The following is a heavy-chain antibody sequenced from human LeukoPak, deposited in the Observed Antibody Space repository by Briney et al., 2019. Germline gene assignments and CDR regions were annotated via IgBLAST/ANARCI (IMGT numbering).Heavy chain of an antibody. Sequence: GGSLRLSCAASGFTFSSYAMSWVRQPPGKGLEWVSSISGSGGSTYYADSVKGRFTISRDNSKNTLYLQMNSLRDEDTAVYYCAKDDHGGSGWRDYFDYWGQGTLVTVST. CDR2: ISGSGGST. CDR3: AKDDHGGSGWRDYFDY. D-gene: IGHD6-19*01. J-gene: IGHJ4*02. V-gene: IGHV3-23*01. CDR1: GFTFSSYA.